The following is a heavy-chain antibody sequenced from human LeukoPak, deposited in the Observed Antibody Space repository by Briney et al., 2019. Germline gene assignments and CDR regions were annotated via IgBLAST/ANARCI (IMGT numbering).Heavy chain of an antibody. CDR3: ARAYSSSSRFLHYYYYMDV. CDR1: GFTFSCYW. D-gene: IGHD6-6*01. Sequence: QPGGSLRLSCAASGFTFSCYWMHWVRQAPGKGLVWVSRINSDGSSTSYADSVKGRFTISRDNAKNTLYLQMNSLRAEDTAVYYCARAYSSSSRFLHYYYYMDVWGKGTTVTVSS. CDR2: INSDGSST. J-gene: IGHJ6*03. V-gene: IGHV3-74*01.